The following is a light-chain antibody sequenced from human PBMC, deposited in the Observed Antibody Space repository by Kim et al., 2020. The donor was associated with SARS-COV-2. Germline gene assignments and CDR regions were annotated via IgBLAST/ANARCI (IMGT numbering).Light chain of an antibody. J-gene: IGLJ1*01. Sequence: GQSVTISCTGTSSDVGSYNRVSWYQQPPGTAPKLMIYEVNNRPSGVPDRFCGSKSGNTASLTISGLQAEDESDYYCSSYTSSSTYVFGTGTKVTVL. CDR3: SSYTSSSTYV. CDR2: EVN. V-gene: IGLV2-18*02. CDR1: SSDVGSYNR.